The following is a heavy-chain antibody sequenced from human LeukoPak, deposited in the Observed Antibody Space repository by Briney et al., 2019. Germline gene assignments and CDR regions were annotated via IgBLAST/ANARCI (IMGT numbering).Heavy chain of an antibody. CDR2: IYYSGST. V-gene: IGHV4-59*01. J-gene: IGHJ4*02. CDR3: ARTRSLDYYDSSLDY. D-gene: IGHD3-22*01. Sequence: SETLSLTCTVSGGSISSYYWSWIRQPPGKGLEWIGYIYYSGSTNYNPSLKSRVTISVDTSKNQFSLKLSSVTAADTAVYYCARTRSLDYYDSSLDYWGQGTLVTVSS. CDR1: GGSISSYY.